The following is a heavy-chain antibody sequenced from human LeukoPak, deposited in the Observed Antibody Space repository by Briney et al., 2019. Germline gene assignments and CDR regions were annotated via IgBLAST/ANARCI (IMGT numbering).Heavy chain of an antibody. J-gene: IGHJ4*02. Sequence: ASVKVSCKASGYTFTSYGISWVRQAPGQGLEWMGWISAYNGNTDYAQKLQGRVTMTTDTSTSTAYMELRSLRSDDTAVYYCARTYLVGATTTYDYWGQGTLVTVSS. D-gene: IGHD1-26*01. CDR1: GYTFTSYG. CDR3: ARTYLVGATTTYDY. CDR2: ISAYNGNT. V-gene: IGHV1-18*01.